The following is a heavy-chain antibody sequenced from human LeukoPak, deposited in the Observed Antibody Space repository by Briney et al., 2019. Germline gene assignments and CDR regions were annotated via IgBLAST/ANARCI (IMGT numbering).Heavy chain of an antibody. CDR1: GASVSSASY. CDR2: IYNGVNT. D-gene: IGHD5-24*01. CDR3: ARGGYNAIDY. Sequence: PSETLSLTCTVSGASVSSASYWTWIRQPPGKGVEWIAHIYNGVNTNYNPSLKSRVTISVDTSKNQFSLKLNSVTAADTAVYYCARGGYNAIDYWGQGTLVTVSS. V-gene: IGHV4-61*01. J-gene: IGHJ4*02.